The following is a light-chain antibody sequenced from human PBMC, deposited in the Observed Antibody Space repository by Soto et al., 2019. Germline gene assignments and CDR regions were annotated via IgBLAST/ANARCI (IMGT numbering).Light chain of an antibody. Sequence: SSELTQSPSVSVSPGQTATITCSGGKLGDKYAYWYQQKPGQSPVVVIYEDTKRPSGIPERFSGSNSGNTATLTISGTQARDEADYYCQAWDSSSVVFGGGTKLTVL. CDR3: QAWDSSSVV. CDR2: EDT. J-gene: IGLJ2*01. V-gene: IGLV3-1*01. CDR1: KLGDKY.